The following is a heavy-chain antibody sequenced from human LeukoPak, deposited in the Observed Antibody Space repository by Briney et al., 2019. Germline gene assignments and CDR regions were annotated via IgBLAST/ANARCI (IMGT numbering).Heavy chain of an antibody. Sequence: SETLSLTCAVYGGSFSGYYWSWIRQPPGKGLEWIGEINHSGSTNYNPSLKSRVTISVDTSKNQFSLKLSSVTAADTAVYYCASWGLSYYDSSGYYYADYWGQGTLVTVSS. CDR3: ASWGLSYYDSSGYYYADY. J-gene: IGHJ4*02. CDR2: INHSGST. CDR1: GGSFSGYY. V-gene: IGHV4-34*01. D-gene: IGHD3-22*01.